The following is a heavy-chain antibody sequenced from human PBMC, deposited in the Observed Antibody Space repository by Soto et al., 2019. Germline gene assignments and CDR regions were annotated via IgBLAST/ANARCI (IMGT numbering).Heavy chain of an antibody. CDR1: GFSLSTSGVG. J-gene: IGHJ3*01. CDR2: IYWDRDK. Sequence: QITLKESGPTLVKPTQTLTLTCTFSGFSLSTSGVGVGWIRQPPGKALECLALIYWDRDKRYSPSLKSRLTITKDTSKNQLVLTMTNMDPVDSGTYYCAHKPNDAFDVWGQGTMVTVSS. CDR3: AHKPNDAFDV. V-gene: IGHV2-5*02.